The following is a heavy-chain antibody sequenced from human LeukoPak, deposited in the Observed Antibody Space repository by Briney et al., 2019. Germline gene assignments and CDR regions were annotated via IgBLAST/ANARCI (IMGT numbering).Heavy chain of an antibody. CDR3: ASDVAYKFDY. Sequence: PGGSLRLSCAASGFTFSSYWMSWVRQAPGKGLEWVANIKQDGSEKYYVDSVKGRFTISRDNAKNTLYLQMNSLTDEDTAVYYCASDVAYKFDYWGQGTLVTVSS. V-gene: IGHV3-7*01. D-gene: IGHD5-24*01. CDR2: IKQDGSEK. J-gene: IGHJ4*02. CDR1: GFTFSSYW.